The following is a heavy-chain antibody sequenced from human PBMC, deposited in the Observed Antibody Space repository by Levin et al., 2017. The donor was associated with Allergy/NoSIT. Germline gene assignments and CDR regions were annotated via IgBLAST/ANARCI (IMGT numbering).Heavy chain of an antibody. CDR3: TRRPAGRAITHFDY. CDR1: GYNFIAYW. D-gene: IGHD3-10*01. Sequence: GESLKISCTVSGYNFIAYWIGWVRQMPGKGLEYMGLIYPGDSHTRYSPSFQGQVTISADKSISTAYLQWSRLKASDTAMYFCTRRPAGRAITHFDYWGQGTLVTVSS. CDR2: IYPGDSHT. V-gene: IGHV5-51*01. J-gene: IGHJ4*02.